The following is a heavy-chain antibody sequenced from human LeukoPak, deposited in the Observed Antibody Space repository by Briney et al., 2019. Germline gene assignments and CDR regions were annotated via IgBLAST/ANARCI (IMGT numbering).Heavy chain of an antibody. J-gene: IGHJ6*02. V-gene: IGHV1-69*13. CDR2: IIPIFGTA. D-gene: IGHD5-18*01. Sequence: SVKVSCKASGGTFSSYAISWVRQAPGQGLEWMGGIIPIFGTANYAQKFQGRVTITADESTSTAYMELSSLRSEDTAVYYCARDSRGHSYGLRRYYYYYGMDVWGQGTTVTVSS. CDR3: ARDSRGHSYGLRRYYYYYGMDV. CDR1: GGTFSSYA.